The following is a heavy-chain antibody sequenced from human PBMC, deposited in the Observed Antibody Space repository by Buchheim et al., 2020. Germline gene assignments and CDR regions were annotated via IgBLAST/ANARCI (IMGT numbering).Heavy chain of an antibody. J-gene: IGHJ6*02. V-gene: IGHV3-7*01. CDR1: GFTFSSYW. D-gene: IGHD5-12*01. CDR2: IKQDGSEK. Sequence: EVQLVESGGGLVQPGGSLRLSCAASGFTFSSYWMSWVRQAPGKGLEWVANIKQDGSEKYYVDAVKGRFTISRDNAKNSLYLQMNSLRAEDTAVYYCARGGYGDYYYYGMDVWGQGTT. CDR3: ARGGYGDYYYYGMDV.